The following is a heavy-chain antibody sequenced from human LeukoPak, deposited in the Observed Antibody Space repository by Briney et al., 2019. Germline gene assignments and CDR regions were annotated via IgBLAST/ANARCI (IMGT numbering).Heavy chain of an antibody. V-gene: IGHV3-48*04. CDR2: ISSSNNTI. Sequence: GGSLRLSCAASGFTFSSYCMNWVRQAPGKGLGWGSYISSSNNTIYYADSVKGRFTISRDNAKKSLYLQMNSLRAEDTAVYYCARDLYRIVVVPHYFDYWGQGTLVTVSS. CDR1: GFTFSSYC. J-gene: IGHJ4*02. CDR3: ARDLYRIVVVPHYFDY. D-gene: IGHD3-22*01.